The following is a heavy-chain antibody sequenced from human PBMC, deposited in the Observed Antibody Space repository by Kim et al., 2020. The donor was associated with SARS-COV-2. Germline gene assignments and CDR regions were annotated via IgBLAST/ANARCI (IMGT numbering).Heavy chain of an antibody. D-gene: IGHD3-3*01. J-gene: IGHJ6*02. V-gene: IGHV3-53*01. CDR2: IYSGGST. CDR1: GFTVSSNY. Sequence: GGSLRLSCAASGFTVSSNYMSWVRQAPGKGLEWVSVIYSGGSTYYADSVKGRFTISRDNSKNTLYLQMNSLRAEDTAVYYCARDREVFGVAYYYYYGMDVWGQGTTVTVSS. CDR3: ARDREVFGVAYYYYYGMDV.